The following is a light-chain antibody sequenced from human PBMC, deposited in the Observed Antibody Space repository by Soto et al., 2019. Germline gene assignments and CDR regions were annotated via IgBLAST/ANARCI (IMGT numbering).Light chain of an antibody. CDR2: EVS. J-gene: IGLJ3*02. CDR3: SSYTSSSTRV. CDR1: SSDVGGYHY. Sequence: QSVLTQPASVSGSPGQSITISCTGTSSDVGGYHYVSWYQQHPGKALKLMIYEVSNRPSGVSNRFSGSKSGNTASLTISGLQAEDEADYYCSSYTSSSTRVFGGGTKLTVL. V-gene: IGLV2-14*01.